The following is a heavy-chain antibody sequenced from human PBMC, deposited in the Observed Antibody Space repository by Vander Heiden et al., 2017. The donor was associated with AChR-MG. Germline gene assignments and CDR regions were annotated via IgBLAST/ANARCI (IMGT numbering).Heavy chain of an antibody. Sequence: EVQLVESGWGLVKPGGSLQPSCSASGFTFSSYSMNGVRQAPGKGLEWVSSISSSSSYIYYADSVKGRFTISRDNAKNSLYLQMNSLRAEDTAVYDCAGYAGGGDYWGQGTLVTVSS. D-gene: IGHD3-16*01. V-gene: IGHV3-21*01. CDR2: ISSSSSYI. J-gene: IGHJ4*02. CDR3: AGYAGGGDY. CDR1: GFTFSSYS.